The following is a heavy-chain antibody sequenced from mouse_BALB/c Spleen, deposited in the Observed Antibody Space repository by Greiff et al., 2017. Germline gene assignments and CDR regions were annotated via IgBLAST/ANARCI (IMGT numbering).Heavy chain of an antibody. Sequence: EVKLVESGGGLVKPGGSLKLSCAASGFAFSSYDMSWVRQTPEKRLEWVAYISSGGGSTYYPDTVKGRFTISRDNAKNTLYLQMSSLKSEDTAMYYCARPPFTTATWFAYWGQGTLVTVSA. V-gene: IGHV5-12-1*01. J-gene: IGHJ3*01. D-gene: IGHD1-2*01. CDR1: GFAFSSYD. CDR2: ISSGGGST. CDR3: ARPPFTTATWFAY.